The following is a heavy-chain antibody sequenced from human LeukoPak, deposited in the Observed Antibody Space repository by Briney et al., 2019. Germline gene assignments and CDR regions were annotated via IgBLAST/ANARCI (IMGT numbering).Heavy chain of an antibody. CDR3: ARVVWYCGGDCYSDY. CDR1: GFIFSSYW. CDR2: VYSGGST. V-gene: IGHV3-53*01. Sequence: PGGSLRLSCAGSGFIFSSYWMSWVRQAPGKGLEWVSVVYSGGSTYYADSVKGRFTISRDNSKNTLYLQMNSLRAEDTALYYCARVVWYCGGDCYSDYWGQGTLVTVSS. D-gene: IGHD2-21*02. J-gene: IGHJ4*02.